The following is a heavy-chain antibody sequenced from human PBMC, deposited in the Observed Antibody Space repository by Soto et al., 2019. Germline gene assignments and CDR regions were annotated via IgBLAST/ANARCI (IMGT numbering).Heavy chain of an antibody. V-gene: IGHV1-69*13. CDR3: ARARIAAADPRAFDI. J-gene: IGHJ3*02. CDR2: IIPIFGTA. Sequence: PSVKVSCKASGGTFSSYAISWVRQAPGQGLEWMGGIIPIFGTANYAQKFQGRVTITADESTSTAYMELSSLRSEDTAVYYCARARIAAADPRAFDIWGQGTMVTVSS. CDR1: GGTFSSYA. D-gene: IGHD6-13*01.